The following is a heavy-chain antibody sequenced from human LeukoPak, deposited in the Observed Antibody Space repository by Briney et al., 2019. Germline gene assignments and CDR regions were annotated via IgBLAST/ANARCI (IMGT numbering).Heavy chain of an antibody. V-gene: IGHV3-23*01. J-gene: IGHJ3*02. CDR1: GFTFSSYA. D-gene: IGHD3-22*01. CDR2: ISGSGGST. Sequence: GGSLRLSRAASGFTFSSYAMSWVRQAPGKGLEWVSAISGSGGSTYYADSVKGRFTTSRDNSKNTLYLQMNSLRAEDTAVYYCAKPYYDSSTFDIWGQGTMITVSS. CDR3: AKPYYDSSTFDI.